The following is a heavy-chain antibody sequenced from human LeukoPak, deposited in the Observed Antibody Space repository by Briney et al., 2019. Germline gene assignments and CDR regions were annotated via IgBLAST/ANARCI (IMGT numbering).Heavy chain of an antibody. J-gene: IGHJ4*02. CDR1: GGSFSGFH. D-gene: IGHD3-22*01. CDR2: INHSGTT. V-gene: IGHV4-34*01. CDR3: ATLHYDSSGFYSVFDY. Sequence: SETLSLTCAVYGGSFSGFHWSWIRQPPGKGLEWIGEINHSGTTNYNPSLKSRVTISVDTSKNQFSLNLNSVTAADTAVYYCATLHYDSSGFYSVFDYWGQGTLVTVSS.